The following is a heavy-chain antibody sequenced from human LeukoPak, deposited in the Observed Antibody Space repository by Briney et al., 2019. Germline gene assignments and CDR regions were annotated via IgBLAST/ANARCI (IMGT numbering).Heavy chain of an antibody. J-gene: IGHJ5*02. CDR3: AKDET. V-gene: IGHV3-23*01. CDR1: GFTFSSYA. Sequence: GGSLRLSCAASGFTFSSYAMTWVRQAPGKGLEWVSIISGSGNSINYADSVKGRFTISRDNSKNTLFLQMNSLRAEDTAIYYCAKDETWGQGTLVTVSS. CDR2: ISGSGNSI.